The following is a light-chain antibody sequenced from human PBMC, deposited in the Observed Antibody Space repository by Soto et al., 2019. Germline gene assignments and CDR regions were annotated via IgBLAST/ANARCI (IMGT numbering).Light chain of an antibody. J-gene: IGKJ2*01. CDR2: RAS. Sequence: EIVMTQSPATLSVSPGERATLSCRASQSVSSNLAWDQQKPGQAPRLLLYRASTRATGIPARFSGSGSGTEFTLTISSLQSEDFAVYYCQQYNNWPGYTFGQGTKLEIK. V-gene: IGKV3-15*01. CDR3: QQYNNWPGYT. CDR1: QSVSSN.